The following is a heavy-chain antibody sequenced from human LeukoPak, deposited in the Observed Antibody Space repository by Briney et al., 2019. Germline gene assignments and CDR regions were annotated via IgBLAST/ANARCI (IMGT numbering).Heavy chain of an antibody. CDR3: ARLRAAAAYYYYGMDV. D-gene: IGHD6-13*01. Sequence: ASVKVSCKASGYTFTSYDINWVRPATGQGLEWMGWMNPNSGNTGYAQKFQGRVTMTRNTSISTAYMELSSLRSDDTAVYYCARLRAAAAYYYYGMDVWGQGTTVTVSS. CDR2: MNPNSGNT. V-gene: IGHV1-8*01. J-gene: IGHJ6*02. CDR1: GYTFTSYD.